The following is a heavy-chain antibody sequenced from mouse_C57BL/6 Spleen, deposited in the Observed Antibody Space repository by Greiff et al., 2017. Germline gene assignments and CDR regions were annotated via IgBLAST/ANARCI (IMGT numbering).Heavy chain of an antibody. D-gene: IGHD1-1*01. CDR2: IYPRSGNT. CDR3: ARLRDGYYFDY. V-gene: IGHV1-81*01. Sequence: QVQLKESGAELARPGASVKLSCKASGYTFTSYGISWVKQRTGQGLEWIGEIYPRSGNTYYNEKFKGKATLTADKSSSTAYMELRSLTSEDSAVYFCARLRDGYYFDYWGQGTTLTVSS. J-gene: IGHJ2*01. CDR1: GYTFTSYG.